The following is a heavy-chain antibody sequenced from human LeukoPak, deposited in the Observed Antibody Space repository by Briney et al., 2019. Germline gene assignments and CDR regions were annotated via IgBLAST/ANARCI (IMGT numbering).Heavy chain of an antibody. Sequence: GASVKVSCKTSGYTFTGYYMHWVRQAPGQGLEWMGWINPNSGGTNYAQKFQGRVTMTRDTSISTAYMELSRLRSDDTAVYYCAGANMVRGVGSFFGRNWFDPWGQGTLVTVSS. J-gene: IGHJ5*02. CDR3: AGANMVRGVGSFFGRNWFDP. V-gene: IGHV1-2*02. CDR2: INPNSGGT. D-gene: IGHD3-10*01. CDR1: GYTFTGYY.